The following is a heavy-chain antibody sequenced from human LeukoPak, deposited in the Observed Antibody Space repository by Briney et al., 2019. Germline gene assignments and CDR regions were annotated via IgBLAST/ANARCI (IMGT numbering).Heavy chain of an antibody. CDR2: VDYSGST. CDR1: GGSISSYY. Sequence: ASETLSVTCTVSGGSISSYYWSWVRRPPGKGLEWLGYVDYSGSTAYNPSLNGRVAISPDTSKNQFSLKLRSVTAADTAVYYCARLNGGNWGPGILVTVSS. D-gene: IGHD4-23*01. CDR3: ARLNGGN. J-gene: IGHJ4*02. V-gene: IGHV4-59*08.